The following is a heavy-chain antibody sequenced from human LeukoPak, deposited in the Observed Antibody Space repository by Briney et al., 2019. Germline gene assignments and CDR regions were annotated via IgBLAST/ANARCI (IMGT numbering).Heavy chain of an antibody. Sequence: NPGGSLRLSCAASGFTFSSYGMHWVRQAPGKGLEWVSGISGGGGSTYYADSVKGRFTISRDNSKNTLYLQMNSLRAEDTAVYYCANYSGSSRWFDYWGQGTLVTVSS. CDR1: GFTFSSYG. CDR3: ANYSGSSRWFDY. D-gene: IGHD6-13*01. V-gene: IGHV3-23*01. CDR2: ISGGGGST. J-gene: IGHJ4*02.